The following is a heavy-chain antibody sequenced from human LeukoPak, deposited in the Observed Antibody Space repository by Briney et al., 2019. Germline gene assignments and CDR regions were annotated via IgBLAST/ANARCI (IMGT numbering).Heavy chain of an antibody. CDR3: ARITYCYDSSAYNDAFDI. CDR2: IVPILGIT. CDR1: GGTFSSYA. Sequence: ASVKVSCKASGGTFSSYAISWVRQAPGQGLEWMGRIVPILGITDYAQKFQGRVTITSDTSTSIVYMQMSSLRSEDTAVYYCARITYCYDSSAYNDAFDIWGQGTMVTVSS. D-gene: IGHD3-22*01. J-gene: IGHJ3*02. V-gene: IGHV1-69*04.